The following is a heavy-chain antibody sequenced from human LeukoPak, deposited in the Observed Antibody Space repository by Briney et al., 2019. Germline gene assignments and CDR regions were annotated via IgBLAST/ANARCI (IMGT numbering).Heavy chain of an antibody. CDR3: NPHNWFDP. Sequence: GGSLRLSCAASGFTFSSYSMNWVRQAPGKGLEWVSSISSSSSYIFYADSVRGRFTISRDNAKNSLYLQMNSLRAEDTAVYYCNPHNWFDPWGQGTLVTVSS. CDR2: ISSSSSYI. CDR1: GFTFSSYS. V-gene: IGHV3-21*01. J-gene: IGHJ5*02.